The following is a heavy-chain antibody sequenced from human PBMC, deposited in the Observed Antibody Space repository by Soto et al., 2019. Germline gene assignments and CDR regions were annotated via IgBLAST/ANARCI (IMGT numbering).Heavy chain of an antibody. Sequence: SETLSLTCTVSGGSISSSSYYWGWIRQPPGKGLEWIGSIYYSGSTYYNPSLKSRVTISVDTSKNQFSLKLSSVTAADTAVYYCARTDNNDYVYYFDYWGQGTLVTVSS. CDR2: IYYSGST. J-gene: IGHJ4*02. CDR1: GGSISSSSYY. D-gene: IGHD4-17*01. CDR3: ARTDNNDYVYYFDY. V-gene: IGHV4-39*01.